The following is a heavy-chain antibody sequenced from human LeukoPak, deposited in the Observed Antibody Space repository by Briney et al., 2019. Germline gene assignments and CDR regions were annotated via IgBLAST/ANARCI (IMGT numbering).Heavy chain of an antibody. Sequence: ASVKVSCKASGYTFTSYDINWVRQATGQGLEWMGWISAYNGNTNYAQKLQGRVTMTTDTSTSTAYMELRSLRSDDTAVYYCARVGAVAGTHPLRYWGQGTLVTVSS. D-gene: IGHD6-19*01. CDR3: ARVGAVAGTHPLRY. CDR2: ISAYNGNT. V-gene: IGHV1-18*01. CDR1: GYTFTSYD. J-gene: IGHJ4*02.